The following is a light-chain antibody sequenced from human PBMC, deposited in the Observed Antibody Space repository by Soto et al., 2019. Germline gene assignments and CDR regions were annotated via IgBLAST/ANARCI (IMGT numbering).Light chain of an antibody. CDR3: QQSSNWPSIT. Sequence: EIVMTQSPATLSVSPGDRVALSCRASQSVSSNLAWYQQKPGQAPRLLIYGASTRATGIPARFSGSGSGTDFTPTISSLEPEDFAVYYCQQSSNWPSITFGQGTRLEIK. CDR1: QSVSSN. CDR2: GAS. V-gene: IGKV3-15*01. J-gene: IGKJ5*01.